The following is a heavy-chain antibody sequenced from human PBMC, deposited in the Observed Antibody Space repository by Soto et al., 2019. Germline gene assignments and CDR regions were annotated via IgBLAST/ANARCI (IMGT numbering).Heavy chain of an antibody. CDR1: GFTFSSYG. CDR3: AKDGIAVAGPLAVYYYYMSV. CDR2: ISYDGSNK. Sequence: QVQLVESGGGVVQPGRSLRLSCAASGFTFSSYGMHWVRQAPGKGLEGVAVISYDGSNKYYADSVKGRFTISRDNSKNTLYLQMNSLRAEDTAVYYCAKDGIAVAGPLAVYYYYMSVWGRGTTVTVSS. D-gene: IGHD6-19*01. V-gene: IGHV3-30*18. J-gene: IGHJ6*03.